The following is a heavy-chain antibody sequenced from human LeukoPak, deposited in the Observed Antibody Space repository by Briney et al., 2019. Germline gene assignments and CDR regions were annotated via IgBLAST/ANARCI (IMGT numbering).Heavy chain of an antibody. CDR1: GYTFTSYG. CDR3: ARIQDDSSGFAIRFNY. J-gene: IGHJ4*02. CDR2: ISAYNGNT. V-gene: IGHV1-18*01. Sequence: ASVTVSCKASGYTFTSYGISWVRQAPGQGLEWMGWISAYNGNTKYAQKVQGRVTITTDTSTSTAYMELRSLRSDDTAVYYCARIQDDSSGFAIRFNYWGQGTLVTVSS. D-gene: IGHD3-22*01.